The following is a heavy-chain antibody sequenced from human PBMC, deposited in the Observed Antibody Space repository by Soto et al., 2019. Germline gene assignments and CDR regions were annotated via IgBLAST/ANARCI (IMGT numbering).Heavy chain of an antibody. CDR2: IYYSGST. D-gene: IGHD1-26*01. Sequence: SETLSLTCTVSGGSISSSSYYWGWIRQPPGKGLEWIGSIYYSGSTYYNPSLKSRVTISVDTSKNQFSLKLSSVTAADTAVYYCARLSLPGSYLGGSVDYWGQGTLVTVSS. J-gene: IGHJ4*02. CDR3: ARLSLPGSYLGGSVDY. V-gene: IGHV4-39*01. CDR1: GGSISSSSYY.